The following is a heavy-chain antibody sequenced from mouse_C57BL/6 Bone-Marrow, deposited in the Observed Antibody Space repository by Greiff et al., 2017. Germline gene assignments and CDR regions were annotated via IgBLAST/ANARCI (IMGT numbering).Heavy chain of an antibody. CDR1: GFNIKDDY. J-gene: IGHJ2*01. Sequence: DVQLQESGAELVRPGASVKLSCTASGFNIKDDYIHWVNQRPEQGLEWIGWIDPEIGDTEYASKFQGKATITSDTSYNTAYLQLSSLTSEDTAVYYCASFDGNYFDFWGQGTPLTVAS. V-gene: IGHV14-4*01. D-gene: IGHD2-3*01. CDR3: ASFDGNYFDF. CDR2: IDPEIGDT.